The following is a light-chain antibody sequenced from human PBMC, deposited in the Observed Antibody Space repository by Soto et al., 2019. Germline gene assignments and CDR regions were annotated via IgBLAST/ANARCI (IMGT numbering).Light chain of an antibody. CDR1: QSVDSIY. V-gene: IGKV3-20*01. Sequence: EIVLTQSPGTLSLAPGDRATLSCRASQSVDSIYLAWYQQKPGQAPRLLIFGASRRATGIPDRFSGSGSGTDFTLTISRLEPEDFAVYYCQQYGSSPRTFGQGTKVDIK. J-gene: IGKJ1*01. CDR3: QQYGSSPRT. CDR2: GAS.